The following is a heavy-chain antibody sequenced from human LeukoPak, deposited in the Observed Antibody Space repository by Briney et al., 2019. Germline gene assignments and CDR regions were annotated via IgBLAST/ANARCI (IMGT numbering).Heavy chain of an antibody. CDR2: IYPGDSDT. CDR1: GYSFTGYW. D-gene: IGHD3-10*01. V-gene: IGHV5-51*01. Sequence: GESLKISCKGSGYSFTGYWIGWVRRMPGKGLEWMGIIYPGDSDTRYSPSFQGQVTISADKSISTAYLQWSSLKASDTAMYYCARHKTPGGLRFEIGWFDPWGQGTLVTVSS. J-gene: IGHJ5*02. CDR3: ARHKTPGGLRFEIGWFDP.